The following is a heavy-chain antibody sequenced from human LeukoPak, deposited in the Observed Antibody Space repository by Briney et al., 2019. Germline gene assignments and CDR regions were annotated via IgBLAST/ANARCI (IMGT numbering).Heavy chain of an antibody. J-gene: IGHJ6*04. CDR2: ISYDGSNK. CDR1: GFTFSSYA. CDR3: ARGALVAATLMDV. D-gene: IGHD2-15*01. V-gene: IGHV3-30*04. Sequence: GGSLRLSCAASGFTFSSYAMHWVRQAPGKGLEWVAVISYDGSNKYYADSVKGRFTISRDNSKNTLYLQMNSLRAEDTAVYYCARGALVAATLMDVWGKGTTVTVSS.